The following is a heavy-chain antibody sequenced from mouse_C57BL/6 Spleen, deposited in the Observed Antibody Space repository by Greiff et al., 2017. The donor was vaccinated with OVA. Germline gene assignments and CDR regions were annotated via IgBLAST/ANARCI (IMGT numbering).Heavy chain of an antibody. D-gene: IGHD1-1*01. Sequence: VQLQQPGAELVRPGSSVKLSCKASGYTFTSYWMHWVKQRPIQGLEWIGNIDPSDSETHYNQKFKDKATLTVDKSSSTAYMQLSSLTSEDSAVYYCARDYGHYYAMDYWGQGTSVTVSS. CDR3: ARDYGHYYAMDY. J-gene: IGHJ4*01. V-gene: IGHV1-52*01. CDR1: GYTFTSYW. CDR2: IDPSDSET.